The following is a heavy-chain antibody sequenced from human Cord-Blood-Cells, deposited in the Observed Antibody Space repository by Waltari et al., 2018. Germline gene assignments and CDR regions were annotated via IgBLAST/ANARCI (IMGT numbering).Heavy chain of an antibody. Sequence: QVQLVQSGAEVKKPGASVKVSCKASGYTFTGYYMHWVRQAPGQGLDGLELNNPNRGGTNYAQKFQGWVTMTRETSITTAYMELSRLRSDDTAMYYCAREGGGDTVESSFDYWGQGTLVTVAS. V-gene: IGHV1-2*04. D-gene: IGHD2-21*02. CDR2: NNPNRGGT. CDR3: AREGGGDTVESSFDY. J-gene: IGHJ4*02. CDR1: GYTFTGYY.